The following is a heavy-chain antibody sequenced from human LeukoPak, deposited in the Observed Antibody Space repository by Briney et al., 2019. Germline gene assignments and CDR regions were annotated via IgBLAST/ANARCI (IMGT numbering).Heavy chain of an antibody. CDR1: GYTFTSYP. CDR2: ITTYNGNT. V-gene: IGHV1-18*01. J-gene: IGHJ4*02. D-gene: IGHD4-17*01. Sequence: ASVKVSCKASGYTFTSYPISWVRQAPGQGLEWMGWITTYNGNTNYAQKLQGRVTMTTDTSTSTAYMDLRGLRSDDTAAYYCARGYDYGDYVGDFDYWGQGTLVTVSS. CDR3: ARGYDYGDYVGDFDY.